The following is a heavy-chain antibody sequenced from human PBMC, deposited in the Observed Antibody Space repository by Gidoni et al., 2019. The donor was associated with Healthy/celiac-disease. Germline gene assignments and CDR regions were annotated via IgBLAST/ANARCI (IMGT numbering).Heavy chain of an antibody. V-gene: IGHV3-23*01. D-gene: IGHD1-26*01. Sequence: APGKGLEWVSAISGSGGSTYYADSVKGRCTISRDNSKNTLYLQMNSLRAEDTAVYYCAKPSGSNSGGYWGQGTLVTVSS. CDR2: ISGSGGST. CDR3: AKPSGSNSGGY. J-gene: IGHJ4*02.